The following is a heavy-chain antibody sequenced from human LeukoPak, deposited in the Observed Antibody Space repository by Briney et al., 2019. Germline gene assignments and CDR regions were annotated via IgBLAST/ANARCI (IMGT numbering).Heavy chain of an antibody. Sequence: PGGSLRLSCAASGFSFINYAMHWVRQAPGKGLVWVSRIDADGSATTYAVSVKGRFTVSRDNAKNSLYIRMNSLRADDTAVYFCARESPCGTDCSCYQDSWGQGTPVTVSS. D-gene: IGHD2-21*02. CDR1: GFSFINYA. V-gene: IGHV3-74*01. J-gene: IGHJ4*02. CDR2: IDADGSAT. CDR3: ARESPCGTDCSCYQDS.